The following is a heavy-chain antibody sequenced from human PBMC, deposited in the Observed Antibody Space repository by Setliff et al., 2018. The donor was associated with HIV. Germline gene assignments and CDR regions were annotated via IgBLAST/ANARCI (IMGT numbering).Heavy chain of an antibody. V-gene: IGHV4-59*11. CDR2: IYYSGST. CDR1: GGSISSHY. J-gene: IGHJ4*02. CDR3: ARRSGWSLDY. D-gene: IGHD6-19*01. Sequence: SETLSLTCTVSGGSISSHYWSWIRQPPGKGLEWIGSIYYSGSTNYNPSLKSRVTISVDTSKNQFSLKLSPVTAADSAVYYCARRSGWSLDYWGQGTLVTVSS.